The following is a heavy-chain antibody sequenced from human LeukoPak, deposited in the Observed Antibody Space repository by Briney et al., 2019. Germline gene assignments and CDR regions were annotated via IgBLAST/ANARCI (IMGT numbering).Heavy chain of an antibody. CDR2: INPNSGGT. V-gene: IGHV1-2*02. CDR3: ASGVGRTYYYDSSGYYFDY. J-gene: IGHJ4*02. D-gene: IGHD3-22*01. CDR1: GYTFTGYY. Sequence: ASVKVSCKASGYTFTGYYMHWVRQAPGQGLEWMGWINPNSGGTNYAQKFQGRVTMTRDTSISTAYMELSRLRSDDTAVYYCASGVGRTYYYDSSGYYFDYWGQGTLVTVSS.